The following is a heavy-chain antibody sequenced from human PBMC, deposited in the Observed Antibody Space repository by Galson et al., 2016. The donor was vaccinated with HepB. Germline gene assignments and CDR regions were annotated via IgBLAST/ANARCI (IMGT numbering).Heavy chain of an antibody. CDR3: TRLRFVSAANYFYGMDV. Sequence: QSGAEVKKPGESLKISCKGSGYSFASYWNGWVRQMPGKGLEYMGITFPGDSDTTYSPSFQGQVTISVDKSIGTAYLQWSSLEASDTAMYYCTRLRFVSAANYFYGMDVWGQGTTVTVSS. CDR1: GYSFASYW. J-gene: IGHJ6*02. CDR2: TFPGDSDT. V-gene: IGHV5-51*01. D-gene: IGHD3-16*01.